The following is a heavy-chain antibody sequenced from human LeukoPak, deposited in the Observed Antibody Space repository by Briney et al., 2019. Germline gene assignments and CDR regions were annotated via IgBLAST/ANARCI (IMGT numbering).Heavy chain of an antibody. V-gene: IGHV4-59*01. CDR2: IYYSGST. CDR1: GGSISSYY. J-gene: IGHJ3*02. CDR3: ARDYDGDAFDI. Sequence: KPSETLSLTCTVSGGSISSYYWSWIRQPPGKGLEWIGYIYYSGSTNYNPSLKSRVTISVDMSKNQFSLKLSSVTAADTAVYYCARDYDGDAFDIWGQGTMVTVSS. D-gene: IGHD3-22*01.